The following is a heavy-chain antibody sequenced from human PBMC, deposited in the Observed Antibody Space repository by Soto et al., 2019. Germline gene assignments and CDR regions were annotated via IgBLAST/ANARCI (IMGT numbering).Heavy chain of an antibody. J-gene: IGHJ4*02. CDR2: IHYTGST. Sequence: PSETLSLTCTVSGGSISSSSYYWGWIRQPPGKGLEWIGIIHYTGSTYYSPSLKSRVTISVDTSKNQFSLKLSSVTAADTAVYYCARPDYYDSSGYLRWGEGTLVTVSS. CDR1: GGSISSSSYY. V-gene: IGHV4-39*01. CDR3: ARPDYYDSSGYLR. D-gene: IGHD3-22*01.